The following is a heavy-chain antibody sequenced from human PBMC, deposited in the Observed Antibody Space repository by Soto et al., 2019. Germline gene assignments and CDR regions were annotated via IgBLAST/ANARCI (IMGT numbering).Heavy chain of an antibody. CDR1: GGPFSGYY. J-gene: IGHJ4*02. V-gene: IGHV4-34*01. Sequence: LSLTCAVYGGPFSGYYWSWIRQPPGKGLEWIGEINHSGSTNYNPSLKSRVTISVDTSKNQFSLKLSSVTAADTAVYYCARFDSLAGDIVDYWGQGPLVTVSS. CDR3: ARFDSLAGDIVDY. CDR2: INHSGST. D-gene: IGHD3-16*01.